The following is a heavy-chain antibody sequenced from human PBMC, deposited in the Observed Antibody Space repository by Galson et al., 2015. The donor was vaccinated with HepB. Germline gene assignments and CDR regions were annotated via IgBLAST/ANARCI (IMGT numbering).Heavy chain of an antibody. CDR1: GYTFTGYY. CDR2: INPNSGGT. CDR3: ARASGKDPPGYYYYYMDV. D-gene: IGHD1-26*01. Sequence: SVKVSCKASGYTFTGYYMHWVRQAPGQGLEWMGRINPNSGGTNYAQKFQGRVTMTRDTSISTAYMELSRLRSDDTAVYYCARASGKDPPGYYYYYMDVWGKGTTVTVSS. J-gene: IGHJ6*03. V-gene: IGHV1-2*06.